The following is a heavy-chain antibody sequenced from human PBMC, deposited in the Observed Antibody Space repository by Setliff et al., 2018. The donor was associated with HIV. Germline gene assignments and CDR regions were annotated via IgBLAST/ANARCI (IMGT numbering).Heavy chain of an antibody. V-gene: IGHV4-31*03. D-gene: IGHD1-1*01. J-gene: IGHJ1*01. Sequence: PSETLSLTCTVSGGSISSGGYYWSWIRQRPGKGLEWIGYIYHSGNTFYNPSLKSRVSISVDTSKNRFSLKLNSVTAADTAVYYCARDSNAPYFQHWGQGTLVTVSS. CDR1: GGSISSGGYY. CDR2: IYHSGNT. CDR3: ARDSNAPYFQH.